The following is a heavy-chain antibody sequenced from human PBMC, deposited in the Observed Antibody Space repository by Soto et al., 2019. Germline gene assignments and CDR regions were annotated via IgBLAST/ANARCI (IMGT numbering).Heavy chain of an antibody. V-gene: IGHV3-73*01. CDR2: IRSKANSYAT. J-gene: IGHJ1*01. Sequence: GGSLRLSCAASGFTFSGSAMHWVRQASGQGLEWVGRIRSKANSYATAYAASVKGRFTISRDDSKNTAYLQMNSLKTEDTAVYYCTSYYYDTAEYFQHWGQGTLVTVSS. CDR3: TSYYYDTAEYFQH. CDR1: GFTFSGSA. D-gene: IGHD3-22*01.